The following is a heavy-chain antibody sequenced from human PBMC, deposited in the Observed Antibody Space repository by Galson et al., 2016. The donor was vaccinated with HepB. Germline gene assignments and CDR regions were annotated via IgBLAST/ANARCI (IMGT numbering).Heavy chain of an antibody. J-gene: IGHJ4*02. CDR2: INPSDSDT. CDR1: GYTFTSYN. D-gene: IGHD2/OR15-2a*01. CDR3: ARHGMGSATTLGAIDY. Sequence: QSGAEVKKPGESLRISCEVSGYTFTSYNIIWVRQMTGKGLEWMGRINPSDSDTKYSPSFQDHVIISADRSINTVYLQWSRLKASDTAMYFCARHGMGSATTLGAIDYWGQGTRVTVTA. V-gene: IGHV5-10-1*01.